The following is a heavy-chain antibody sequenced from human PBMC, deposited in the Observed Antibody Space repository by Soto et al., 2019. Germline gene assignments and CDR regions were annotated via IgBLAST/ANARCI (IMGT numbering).Heavy chain of an antibody. J-gene: IGHJ2*01. D-gene: IGHD3-22*01. CDR3: AGDSSGTRSWYFDL. CDR2: INAGNGNT. CDR1: GYTFTSYA. Sequence: ASVKVSCKASGYTFTSYAMHWVRQAPGQRLEWMGWINAGNGNTKYSQKFQGRVTITRDTSASTAYMELSSLRSEDTAVYYCAGDSSGTRSWYFDLWGRGILVTVSS. V-gene: IGHV1-3*01.